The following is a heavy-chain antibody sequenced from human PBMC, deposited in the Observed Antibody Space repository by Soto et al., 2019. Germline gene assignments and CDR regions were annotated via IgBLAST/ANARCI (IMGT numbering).Heavy chain of an antibody. Sequence: SETLSLTCTVSGGSISSYYWSWIRQPPGKGLEWIGYIYYSGSTNYNPSLKSRVTISVDTSKNQFSLKLSSVTAADTAVYYCARDLGDYDFWSGYYYYYGMDVWGQGTTVTVSS. CDR2: IYYSGST. J-gene: IGHJ6*02. CDR3: ARDLGDYDFWSGYYYYYGMDV. D-gene: IGHD3-3*01. CDR1: GGSISSYY. V-gene: IGHV4-59*01.